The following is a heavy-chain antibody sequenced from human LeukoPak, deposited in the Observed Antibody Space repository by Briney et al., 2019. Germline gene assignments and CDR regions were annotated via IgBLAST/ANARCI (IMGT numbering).Heavy chain of an antibody. Sequence: ASVKVSCKASGYTFTSYDINWVRQATGQGLEWMGWMNPNSGNTGYAQKFQGRVTMTRNTSISTAYMELSSLRSEDTAVYYSARVPIAAPSMGFDYWGQGTLVTVSS. J-gene: IGHJ4*02. CDR3: ARVPIAAPSMGFDY. D-gene: IGHD6-6*01. CDR2: MNPNSGNT. CDR1: GYTFTSYD. V-gene: IGHV1-8*01.